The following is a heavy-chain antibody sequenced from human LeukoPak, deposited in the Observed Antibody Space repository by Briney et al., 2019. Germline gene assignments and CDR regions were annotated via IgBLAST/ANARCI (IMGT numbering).Heavy chain of an antibody. D-gene: IGHD3-10*01. CDR2: IHSDGST. CDR1: GFSVSSNY. Sequence: PGGSLRLSCAASGFSVSSNYMNWVRQAPGKGLEWVSVIHSDGSTYYADSVKGRFTISRDDAKNTLYLQMNDLRAEDTAVYYCARAGSFRFDYWGQGTLVTVSS. J-gene: IGHJ4*02. V-gene: IGHV3-66*01. CDR3: ARAGSFRFDY.